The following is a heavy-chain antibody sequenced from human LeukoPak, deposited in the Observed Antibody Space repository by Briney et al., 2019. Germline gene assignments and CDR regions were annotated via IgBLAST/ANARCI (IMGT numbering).Heavy chain of an antibody. D-gene: IGHD6-19*01. J-gene: IGHJ4*02. Sequence: GGSLRLSCAASGFTFTSYAMNWVRQAPGQGLEWMGWINTNTGNPTYAQGFTGRFVFSLDTSVSTAYLQISSLKAEDTAVYYCARRKYRAYSSGWYYFDYWGQGTLVTVSS. V-gene: IGHV7-4-1*02. CDR1: GFTFTSYA. CDR2: INTNTGNP. CDR3: ARRKYRAYSSGWYYFDY.